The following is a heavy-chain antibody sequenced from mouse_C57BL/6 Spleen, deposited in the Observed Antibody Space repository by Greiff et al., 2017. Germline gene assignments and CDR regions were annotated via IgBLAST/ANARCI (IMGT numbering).Heavy chain of an antibody. J-gene: IGHJ1*03. Sequence: EVKVVESGGGLVKPGGSLKLSCAASGFSFSSYTMSWVRQTPEKRLEWVATISGGGGNTYYPDSVKGRFTISRDNAKNTLYLQMSSLRSEDTALYYCARQDWEGWYFDVWGTGTTVTVSS. CDR3: ARQDWEGWYFDV. D-gene: IGHD4-1*01. CDR2: ISGGGGNT. CDR1: GFSFSSYT. V-gene: IGHV5-9*01.